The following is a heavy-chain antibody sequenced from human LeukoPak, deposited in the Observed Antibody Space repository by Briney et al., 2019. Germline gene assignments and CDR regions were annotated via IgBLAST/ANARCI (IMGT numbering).Heavy chain of an antibody. CDR3: AKDRPPRRGTMVRGVVY. V-gene: IGHV3-23*01. J-gene: IGHJ4*02. CDR1: GFTFSSYA. D-gene: IGHD3-10*01. CDR2: ISGSGGST. Sequence: PGGSLRLSCAASGFTFSSYAMSWVRQAPGKGLEWVSAISGSGGSTYYADSVKGRFTISRDNSKNTLYLQMNSLRAEDTAVYYCAKDRPPRRGTMVRGVVYWGQGTRVTVSS.